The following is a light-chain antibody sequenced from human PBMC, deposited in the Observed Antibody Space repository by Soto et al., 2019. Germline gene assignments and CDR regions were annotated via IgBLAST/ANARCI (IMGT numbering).Light chain of an antibody. Sequence: DIVMTQSPLSLPVTPGEPASISCRSSQSLLHSNGYNYLDWYLQKPGQSPQLLSYLGSNRASGVPDRVSGSGSGTDFTLKISRVEAEDVGVYYCMQALQTPTFGQGTKVEIK. CDR3: MQALQTPT. CDR2: LGS. CDR1: QSLLHSNGYNY. J-gene: IGKJ1*01. V-gene: IGKV2-28*01.